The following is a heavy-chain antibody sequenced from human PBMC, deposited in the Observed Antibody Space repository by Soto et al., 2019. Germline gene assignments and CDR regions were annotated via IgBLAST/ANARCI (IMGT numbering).Heavy chain of an antibody. CDR2: TYYSENT. CDR3: ARLSSSGWPIDS. CDR1: GGSISSGGYY. J-gene: IGHJ4*02. V-gene: IGHV4-31*03. D-gene: IGHD6-19*01. Sequence: SETLSLTCTVSGGSISSGGYYWNRIRQHPGKGLEWIGYTYYSENTYYNPSLNSRITISADTSKNQFSLKLSSVTAADTAVYYCARLSSSGWPIDSWGQGTLVTVSS.